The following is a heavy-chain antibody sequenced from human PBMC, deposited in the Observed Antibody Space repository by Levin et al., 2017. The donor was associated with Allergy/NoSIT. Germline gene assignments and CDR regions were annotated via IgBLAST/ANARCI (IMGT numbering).Heavy chain of an antibody. J-gene: IGHJ4*02. CDR1: GFTFSTYG. CDR2: IWRDGINR. CDR3: ARERGPYNGYDL. D-gene: IGHD5-12*01. V-gene: IGHV3-33*01. Sequence: GGSLRLSCAASGFTFSTYGMHWVRQAPGKGLEWVTVIWRDGINRFYADSVKGRFTISRDNSKYTLSLQMNSLRAEDTAVYYCARERGPYNGYDLWGQGTLVTVSS.